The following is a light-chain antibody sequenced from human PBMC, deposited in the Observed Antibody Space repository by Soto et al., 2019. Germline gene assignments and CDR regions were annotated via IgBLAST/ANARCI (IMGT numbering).Light chain of an antibody. CDR3: GSYTDSESPWV. V-gene: IGLV2-14*01. CDR1: YRDVGGYNY. Sequence: QSVLTQPAFVSGSPGQSITISCTGTYRDVGGYNYVSWFQQHPGKAPQLHIYEVSNRPLGISNRFSASKSGNTASLTISGLQAEDEADYYCGSYTDSESPWVFGRGTKMTVL. J-gene: IGLJ3*02. CDR2: EVS.